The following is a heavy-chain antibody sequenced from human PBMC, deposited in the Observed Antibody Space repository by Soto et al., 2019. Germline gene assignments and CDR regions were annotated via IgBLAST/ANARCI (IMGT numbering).Heavy chain of an antibody. CDR1: GYSFTNYW. J-gene: IGHJ6*02. CDR2: IYVGASST. D-gene: IGHD3-10*01. V-gene: IGHV5-51*01. CDR3: ASGSGSPNYYYPMDV. Sequence: GESLKISCQGSGYSFTNYWIGWVRQMPGKGLEWVGIIYVGASSTRYSPSFQCQVTISADKSISTAYLQWSSLKVSDTAIYYCASGSGSPNYYYPMDVWGQGTTVTVSS.